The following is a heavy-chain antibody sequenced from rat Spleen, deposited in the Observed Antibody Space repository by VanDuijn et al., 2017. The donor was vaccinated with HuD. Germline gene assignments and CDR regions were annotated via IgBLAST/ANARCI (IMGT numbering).Heavy chain of an antibody. V-gene: IGHV5-25*01. Sequence: EVQLVESGGGLVQPGRSLKLSCAASGFTFSNYDMAWVRQAPTKGLEWVASISPSGGSTYYRDSVKGRFTVSRDNAKSTLYLQMDSLRSEDTATYYCASRLNYGGYSPYWYFDFWGPGTMVTVSS. CDR2: ISPSGGST. J-gene: IGHJ1*01. D-gene: IGHD1-11*01. CDR1: GFTFSNYD. CDR3: ASRLNYGGYSPYWYFDF.